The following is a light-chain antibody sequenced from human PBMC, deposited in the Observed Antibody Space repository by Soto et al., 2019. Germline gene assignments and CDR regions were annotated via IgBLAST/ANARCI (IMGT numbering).Light chain of an antibody. CDR3: QKYNGAPFT. CDR1: QVIANY. CDR2: AAS. V-gene: IGKV1-27*01. J-gene: IGKJ3*01. Sequence: DIQMTPSPSSLYASVGDRVTITCRASQVIANYLAWYQQKPGKVPTLLIYAASTLAPGVPSRFSGSGFGTDFTLRISSLQHYDFATYYCQKYNGAPFTFGPGTKVDIK.